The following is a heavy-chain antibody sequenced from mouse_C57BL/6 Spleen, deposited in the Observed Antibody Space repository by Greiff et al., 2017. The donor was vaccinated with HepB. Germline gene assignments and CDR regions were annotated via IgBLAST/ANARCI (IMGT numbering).Heavy chain of an antibody. Sequence: QVQLQQPGAELVKPGASVKMSCKASGYTFTSYWITWVKQRPGQGLEWIGDIYPGSGSTNYNEKFKSKATLTVDTSSSTAYMQLSSLTSDDSAVYYCARLVLRRPRFAYWGQGTLVTVSA. V-gene: IGHV1-55*01. CDR2: IYPGSGST. CDR1: GYTFTSYW. D-gene: IGHD2-4*01. J-gene: IGHJ3*01. CDR3: ARLVLRRPRFAY.